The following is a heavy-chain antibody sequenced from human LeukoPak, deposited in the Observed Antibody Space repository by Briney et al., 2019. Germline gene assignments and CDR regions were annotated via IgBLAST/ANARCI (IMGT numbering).Heavy chain of an antibody. CDR2: INAGNGNT. J-gene: IGHJ5*02. CDR1: GYTFTSYA. V-gene: IGHV1-3*01. D-gene: IGHD3-3*01. Sequence: GASVKVSCKASGYTFTSYAMHWVRQAPGQRLEWMGWINAGNGNTKYSQKFQGRVTITRDTSASTAYMELSSLRSEDTAVYYCAVITIFGLIIATWGQGTLVTVSS. CDR3: AVITIFGLIIAT.